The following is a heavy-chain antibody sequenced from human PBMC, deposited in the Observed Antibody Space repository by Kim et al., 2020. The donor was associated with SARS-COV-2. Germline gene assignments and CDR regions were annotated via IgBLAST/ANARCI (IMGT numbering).Heavy chain of an antibody. D-gene: IGHD6-19*01. J-gene: IGHJ4*02. V-gene: IGHV2-5*01. CDR3: AHHHAMAGLDY. CDR2: K. Sequence: KRHSPSLKSRLTLTKDTSKNQVVLTMTNMDPVDTATYYCAHHHAMAGLDYWGQGTLVTVSS.